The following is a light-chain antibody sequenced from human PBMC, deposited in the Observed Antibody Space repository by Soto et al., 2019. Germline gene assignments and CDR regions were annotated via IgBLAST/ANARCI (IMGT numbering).Light chain of an antibody. V-gene: IGLV2-8*01. CDR1: SSDIGDYNF. J-gene: IGLJ2*01. Sequence: QSVLTQPPSASGSPGQSVTISCTGTSSDIGDYNFVSWYQQHPGKAPKLMIYEVNKRPSGVPDRFSGSKSGNTASLTVSGLQADDEADYYCTSYAASNNLGVFGGGTQLTVL. CDR2: EVN. CDR3: TSYAASNNLGV.